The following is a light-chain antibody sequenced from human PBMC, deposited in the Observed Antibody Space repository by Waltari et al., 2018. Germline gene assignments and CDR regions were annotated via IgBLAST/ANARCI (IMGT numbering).Light chain of an antibody. CDR3: QQYDKWPYT. Sequence: EIVLTHSPATLSVSPGERVTLACRAIQSVTNNLAWYQHKPGQAPRLLNYGASTRATGIPARFSGSGSGTEFTLTISSMQSEDFAVYYCQQYDKWPYTFGQGTTLEIK. J-gene: IGKJ2*01. V-gene: IGKV3-15*01. CDR2: GAS. CDR1: QSVTNN.